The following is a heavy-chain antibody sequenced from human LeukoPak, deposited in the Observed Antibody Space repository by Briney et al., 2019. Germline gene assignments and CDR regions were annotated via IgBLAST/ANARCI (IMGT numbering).Heavy chain of an antibody. J-gene: IGHJ4*02. V-gene: IGHV1-3*03. Sequence: ASVKVSCKASGYTFTGYAMHWVRQAPGQRLEWMGWINAGNGNTKYSQEFQGRVTITRDTSASTAYMELSSLRSEDMAVYYCARGVARSSPNIDYWGQGTLVTVSS. CDR3: ARGVARSSPNIDY. D-gene: IGHD6-6*01. CDR2: INAGNGNT. CDR1: GYTFTGYA.